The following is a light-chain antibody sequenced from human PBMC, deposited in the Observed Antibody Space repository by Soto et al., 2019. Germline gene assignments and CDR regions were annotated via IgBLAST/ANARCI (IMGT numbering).Light chain of an antibody. CDR1: SSDVGGYNY. V-gene: IGLV2-8*01. J-gene: IGLJ7*01. CDR2: EVT. CDR3: SSYAGSNNFV. Sequence: QSALTQPPSASGSPGQSVTISCTGTSSDVGGYNYVSWYQQHPGKAPKLMIYEVTKRPSGVPDRFSGSKSGNTASLTVSGRQAEDEADYYCSSYAGSNNFVFGSGTQLTVL.